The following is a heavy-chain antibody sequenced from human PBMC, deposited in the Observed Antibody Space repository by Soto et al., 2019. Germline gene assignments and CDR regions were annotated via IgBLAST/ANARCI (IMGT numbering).Heavy chain of an antibody. J-gene: IGHJ4*02. CDR1: GFTFSSYS. V-gene: IGHV3-48*01. D-gene: IGHD1-26*01. Sequence: GGSLRLSCAASGFTFSSYSMNWVRQAPGKGLEWISYINDVGSAMYYADSVKGRFTISRDNAKNSLYLQMNTLRAEDTAVYYCARDRSWASDYWGQGTLVTVSS. CDR2: INDVGSAM. CDR3: ARDRSWASDY.